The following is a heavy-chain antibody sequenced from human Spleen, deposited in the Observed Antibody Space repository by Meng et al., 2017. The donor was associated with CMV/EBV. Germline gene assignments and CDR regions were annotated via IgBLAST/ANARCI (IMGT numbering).Heavy chain of an antibody. J-gene: IGHJ4*02. CDR3: AREDSGYYFDY. D-gene: IGHD6-25*01. CDR2: ISAYNGNT. V-gene: IGHV1-18*01. Sequence: ASVKVSCKASGNIFTSYGISWVRQAPGQGLEWMGWISAYNGNTNYAQKLQGRVTMTTDTSTSTAYMELRSLRSDDTAVYYCAREDSGYYFDYWGQGTLVTVSS. CDR1: GNIFTSYG.